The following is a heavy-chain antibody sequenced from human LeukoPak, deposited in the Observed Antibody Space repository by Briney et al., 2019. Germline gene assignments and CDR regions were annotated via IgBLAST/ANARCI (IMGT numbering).Heavy chain of an antibody. CDR1: GYSFTNYL. CDR3: ARRDTSDSFDV. J-gene: IGHJ3*01. D-gene: IGHD5-18*01. Sequence: GGSLKISCKGSGYSFTNYLIGWVRPMPGKGLEWMGLIYPGDSDTRYSPSFQGQVTISADKSISTAYLQWSSLKASDTAMYYCARRDTSDSFDVWGQGTMVTVSS. CDR2: IYPGDSDT. V-gene: IGHV5-51*01.